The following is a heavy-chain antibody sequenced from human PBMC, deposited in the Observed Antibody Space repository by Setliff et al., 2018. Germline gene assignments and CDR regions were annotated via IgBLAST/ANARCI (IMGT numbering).Heavy chain of an antibody. CDR1: GGSFSDSY. V-gene: IGHV4-34*01. CDR3: AKGPDSSGYQGWFDP. D-gene: IGHD3-22*01. Sequence: PSETLSLTCAVYGGSFSDSYWSWIRQPPGKGLEWIGDINYLGNTNYNPSLKTRVTISVDTSKNQFSLKLSSVTAADTAVYYCAKGPDSSGYQGWFDPWGQGTLVTVSS. CDR2: INYLGNT. J-gene: IGHJ5*02.